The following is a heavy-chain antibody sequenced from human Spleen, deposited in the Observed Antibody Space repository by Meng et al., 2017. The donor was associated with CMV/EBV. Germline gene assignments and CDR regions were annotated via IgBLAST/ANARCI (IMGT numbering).Heavy chain of an antibody. J-gene: IGHJ3*02. CDR1: GSTSSSYW. Sequence: ESLKISCAASGSTSSSYWMHWVRKAPGKGLVWVSRINRDGSSTSYADSVKGRFTISRDNAKNTLYLQMNSLRAEDTAVYYGARVGEYYDSSGYPDDAFDIWGQGTMVTVSS. CDR3: ARVGEYYDSSGYPDDAFDI. CDR2: INRDGSST. V-gene: IGHV3-74*01. D-gene: IGHD3-22*01.